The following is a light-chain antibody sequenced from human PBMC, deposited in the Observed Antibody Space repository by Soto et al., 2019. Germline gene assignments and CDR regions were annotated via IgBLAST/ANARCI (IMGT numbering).Light chain of an antibody. CDR2: GVS. CDR1: SSDVGGYKY. V-gene: IGLV2-11*01. J-gene: IGLJ1*01. Sequence: QSALTQPRSVSGSPGQSVTISCTGTSSDVGGYKYVSWYQQKPGKAPKLIIYGVSRWPSGVPNRFSGSKSGNRASLTISGLQAEDEGDYYCCSYAGGPEVFGSGTNVXV. CDR3: CSYAGGPEV.